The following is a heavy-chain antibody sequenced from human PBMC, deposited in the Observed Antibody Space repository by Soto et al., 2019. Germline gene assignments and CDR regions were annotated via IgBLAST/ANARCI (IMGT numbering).Heavy chain of an antibody. D-gene: IGHD5-18*01. V-gene: IGHV1-24*01. CDR3: ATGTRWYSYATDAFDI. CDR1: GYTLTELS. J-gene: IGHJ3*02. Sequence: GASVKVSCKVSGYTLTELSMHWVRQAPGKGLEWMGGFDPEDGETIYAQKFQGRVTMTEDTSTDTAYMELSSLRSEDTAVYYCATGTRWYSYATDAFDIWGQGTMVTVSS. CDR2: FDPEDGET.